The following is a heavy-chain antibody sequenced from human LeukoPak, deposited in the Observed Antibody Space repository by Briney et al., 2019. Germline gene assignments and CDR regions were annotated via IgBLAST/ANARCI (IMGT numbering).Heavy chain of an antibody. CDR2: INPNSGGT. Sequence: ASVKVSCKASGYTFTSYYMHWVRQAPGQGLEWMGWINPNSGGTNYAQKFQGRVTMARDTSISTAYMELSRLRSDDTAVYYCASTLAAGDYYYYMDVWGKGTTVTISS. D-gene: IGHD6-13*01. CDR1: GYTFTSYY. J-gene: IGHJ6*03. V-gene: IGHV1-2*02. CDR3: ASTLAAGDYYYYMDV.